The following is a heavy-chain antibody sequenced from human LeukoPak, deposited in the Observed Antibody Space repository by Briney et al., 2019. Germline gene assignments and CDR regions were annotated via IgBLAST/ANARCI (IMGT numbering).Heavy chain of an antibody. V-gene: IGHV3-30*02. Sequence: GGSLRLSCAASGFTFSSYAMSWVRQAPGKGLEWVAFIRYDGSNKYYADSVKGRFTTSRDNSKNTLYLQMNSLRAEDTAVYYCAKMPYIAAAGTYHDYWGQGTLVTVSS. D-gene: IGHD6-13*01. CDR1: GFTFSSYA. J-gene: IGHJ4*02. CDR3: AKMPYIAAAGTYHDY. CDR2: IRYDGSNK.